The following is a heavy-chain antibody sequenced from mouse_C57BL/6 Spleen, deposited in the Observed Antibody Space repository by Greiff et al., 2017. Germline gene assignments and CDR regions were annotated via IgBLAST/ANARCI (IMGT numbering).Heavy chain of an antibody. D-gene: IGHD2-5*01. CDR1: GYAFSSSW. Sequence: QVQLKQSGPELVKPGASVKISCKASGYAFSSSWMNWVKQRPGKGLEWIGRIYPGDGDTNYNGKFKGKATLTADKSSSTAYMQLSSLTSEDSAVYFCARGHSNFWYFDVWGTGTTVTVSS. CDR3: ARGHSNFWYFDV. CDR2: IYPGDGDT. V-gene: IGHV1-82*01. J-gene: IGHJ1*03.